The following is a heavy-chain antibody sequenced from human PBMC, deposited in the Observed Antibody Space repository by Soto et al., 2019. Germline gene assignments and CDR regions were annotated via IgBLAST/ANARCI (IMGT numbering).Heavy chain of an antibody. D-gene: IGHD3-22*01. V-gene: IGHV4-31*03. J-gene: IGHJ4*02. CDR3: ARLRYYYDSSGYFDY. CDR1: GGSISSGGYY. CDR2: IYYSGST. Sequence: SETLSLTCTVSGGSISSGGYYWSWIRQHPGKGLEWIGYIYYSGSTYYNPSLKSRVTISVDTSKNQFSLKLSSVIAADTAVYYCARLRYYYDSSGYFDYWGQGTLVTVSS.